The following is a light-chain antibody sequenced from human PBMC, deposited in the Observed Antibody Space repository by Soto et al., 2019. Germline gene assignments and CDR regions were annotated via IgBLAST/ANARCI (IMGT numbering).Light chain of an antibody. Sequence: DIQMTQSPSTLSASVGDRVTITCRASQSINNWLAWYQQKPGKAPNLLISDSSDLQSGAPSRFSGSGSGTEFTLTISSLQPDDFATYYCQQYSDYSPRTFAQGTKVEIK. CDR2: DSS. CDR1: QSINNW. CDR3: QQYSDYSPRT. V-gene: IGKV1-5*01. J-gene: IGKJ1*01.